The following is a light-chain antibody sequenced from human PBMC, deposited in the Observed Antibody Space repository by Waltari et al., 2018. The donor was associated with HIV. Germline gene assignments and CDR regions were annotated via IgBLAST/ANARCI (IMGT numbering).Light chain of an antibody. CDR1: RDISTS. V-gene: IGKV1-12*01. CDR2: SAF. J-gene: IGKJ4*01. CDR3: QQADSFPHT. Sequence: DIQMAQSPSNVSAFVGGTVTITCRASRDISTSLAWDQFKPGRAPNLLIYSAFRLETGVPSRFGGSGSGTEFTLTITSLHPDDFATYYCQQADSFPHTFGGGTRVA.